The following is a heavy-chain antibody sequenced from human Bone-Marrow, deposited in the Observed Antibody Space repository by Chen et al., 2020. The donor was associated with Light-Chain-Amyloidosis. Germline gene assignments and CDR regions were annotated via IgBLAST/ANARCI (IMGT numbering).Heavy chain of an antibody. CDR1: GYTFPNYW. CDR2: IYPDDSDA. D-gene: IGHD5-12*01. J-gene: IGHJ4*02. CDR3: ARRRDGYNFDY. V-gene: IGHV5-51*01. Sequence: EVQLEQSGPEVKKPGESLKISCKGSGYTFPNYWIGWVRQMPGKGLEWMGVIYPDDSDARYSPSFEGQVTISADKSRATAYLQWRSLKASDTAMYYCARRRDGYNFDYWGQGTLVTVSS.